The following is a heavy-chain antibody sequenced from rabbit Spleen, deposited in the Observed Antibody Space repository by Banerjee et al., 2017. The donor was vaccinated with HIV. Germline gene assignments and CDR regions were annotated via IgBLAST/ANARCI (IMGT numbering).Heavy chain of an antibody. Sequence: QEQLVEYGGDLVQPEGSLTLTCKASGLDFSSSHWICWVRQAPGKGLEWIACIAGSSSGFTYSATWAKGRFTISKTSSTTVTLQMTSLTVADTATYFCARDTGSSFSSYGMDLWGQGTLVTVS. CDR2: IAGSSSGFT. J-gene: IGHJ6*01. V-gene: IGHV1S45*01. CDR3: ARDTGSSFSSYGMDL. D-gene: IGHD8-1*01. CDR1: GLDFSSSHW.